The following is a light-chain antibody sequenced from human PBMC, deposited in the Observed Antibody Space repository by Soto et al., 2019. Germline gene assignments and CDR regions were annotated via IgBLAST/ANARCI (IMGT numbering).Light chain of an antibody. CDR2: AAS. CDR3: QQSYSSPWT. V-gene: IGKV1-39*01. J-gene: IGKJ1*01. CDR1: HDIRKY. Sequence: DIQMTQSPSSLSASVGDRVTITCQASHDIRKYLNWYQQKPGKAPKVLIYAASSLQSGVPARFSGSGSGTEFTLTISNLQPEDFAIYHCQQSYSSPWTFGQGTKVEIK.